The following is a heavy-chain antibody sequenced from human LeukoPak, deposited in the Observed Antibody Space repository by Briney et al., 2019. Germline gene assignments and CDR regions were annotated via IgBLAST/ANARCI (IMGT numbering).Heavy chain of an antibody. J-gene: IGHJ5*02. V-gene: IGHV3-48*03. CDR3: AKGPGARGHFNWFDP. D-gene: IGHD5-12*01. CDR1: GFSFSNSE. CDR2: ITASSTTI. Sequence: GGSLSPSCAAAGFSFSNSEMNWVSQAPGKGLEWISYITASSTTIYYADSVKGRFTISRDNAKNSLYLQMNGRRGEDAAVYYGAKGPGARGHFNWFDPWGQGTLVTVSS.